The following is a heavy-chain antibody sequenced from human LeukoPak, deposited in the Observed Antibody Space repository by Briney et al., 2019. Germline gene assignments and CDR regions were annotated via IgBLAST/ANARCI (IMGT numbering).Heavy chain of an antibody. CDR1: GGSFSGYY. CDR2: INHSGST. Sequence: SETLSLTCAVYGGSFSGYYWSWIRQPPGKGLEWIGEINHSGSTNYNPSLKSRVTISVDTSKNQFSLKLNSVTAADTALYYCARDGYNYAYALDIWGQGTMVTVSS. J-gene: IGHJ3*02. D-gene: IGHD5-24*01. V-gene: IGHV4-34*01. CDR3: ARDGYNYAYALDI.